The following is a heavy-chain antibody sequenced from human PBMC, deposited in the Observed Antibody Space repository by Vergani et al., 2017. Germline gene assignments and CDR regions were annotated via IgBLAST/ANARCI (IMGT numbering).Heavy chain of an antibody. CDR3: AADSGMATITGSYFDL. CDR2: IVVGSGNT. CDR1: GFTFTSSA. D-gene: IGHD5-24*01. V-gene: IGHV1-58*02. Sequence: QMQLVQSGPEVKKPGTSVKVSCKASGFTFTSSAMQWVRQARGQRLEWIGWIVVGSGNTNYAQKFQERVTITRDMSTSTAYMELSSLRSEDTAVYYCAADSGMATITGSYFDLWGRGTLVTVSS. J-gene: IGHJ2*01.